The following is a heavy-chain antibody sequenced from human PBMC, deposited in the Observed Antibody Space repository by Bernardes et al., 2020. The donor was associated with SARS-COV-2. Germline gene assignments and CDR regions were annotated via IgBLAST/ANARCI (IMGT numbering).Heavy chain of an antibody. CDR2: IDWNDDK. CDR3: AQIRHPHYYDSSGYRF. J-gene: IGHJ4*02. V-gene: IGHV2-70*11. CDR1: GFSLSTSGMC. Sequence: SGPTLVKPTQTLTLTCTFSGFSLSTSGMCVSWIRQPPGKALEWLARIDWNDDKYYNTSLTTRLTISKDTSKNQVVLTMTNMDPVDTATYYCAQIRHPHYYDSSGYRFWGQGTLVTVSS. D-gene: IGHD3-22*01.